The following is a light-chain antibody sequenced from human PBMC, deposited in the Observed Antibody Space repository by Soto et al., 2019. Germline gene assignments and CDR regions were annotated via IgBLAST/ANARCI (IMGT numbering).Light chain of an antibody. CDR2: TAS. V-gene: IGKV1-39*01. J-gene: IGKJ2*01. Sequence: DIQMTQSPSSLSASVGDRVTITCRASQSISSYLNWYQQKPGKAPKLLIYTASSLQSGVPSRFSGSESGTDFTLTISSLQPEDFATYYCQQSYSTPPTFGQGTKLEIQ. CDR3: QQSYSTPPT. CDR1: QSISSY.